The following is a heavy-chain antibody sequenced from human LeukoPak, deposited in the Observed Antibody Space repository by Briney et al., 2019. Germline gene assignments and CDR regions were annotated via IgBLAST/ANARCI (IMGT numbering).Heavy chain of an antibody. D-gene: IGHD3-22*01. CDR3: ARDPPGPAYYYDQIEDAFDI. J-gene: IGHJ3*02. Sequence: KPSETLSLTSTVSGYSISSGYYWGWIRQPPGKGLEWIGSIYHSGSTYYNPSLKSRVTISVDTSKNQFSLKLSPVTAADTAVYYCARDPPGPAYYYDQIEDAFDIWGQGTMVTVSS. CDR2: IYHSGST. V-gene: IGHV4-38-2*02. CDR1: GYSISSGYY.